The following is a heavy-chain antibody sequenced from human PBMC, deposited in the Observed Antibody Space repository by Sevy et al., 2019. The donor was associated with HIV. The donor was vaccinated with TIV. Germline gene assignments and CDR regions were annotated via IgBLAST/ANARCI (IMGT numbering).Heavy chain of an antibody. Sequence: GGSLRLSCAASGFTFSTYNMNWVRQAPGKGLEWVSNITAPGGRAYLADSVKGRFTISSDTSVNKVFLQMDSLRVEDTAIYYCVKAQGEWGTPFALDVWGQGTTVTVSS. D-gene: IGHD3-16*01. CDR1: GFTFSTYN. J-gene: IGHJ6*02. V-gene: IGHV3-23*01. CDR3: VKAQGEWGTPFALDV. CDR2: ITAPGGRA.